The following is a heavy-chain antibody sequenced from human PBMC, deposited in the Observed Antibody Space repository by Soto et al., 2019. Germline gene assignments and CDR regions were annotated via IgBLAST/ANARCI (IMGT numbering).Heavy chain of an antibody. D-gene: IGHD3-3*01. J-gene: IGHJ4*02. CDR2: ISYDGSNK. V-gene: IGHV3-30*18. CDR1: GFTFSSYG. CDR3: AKGITIFGVVDY. Sequence: QVQLVESGGGVVQPGRSLRLSCAASGFTFSSYGMHWVRQAPGKGLEWVAVISYDGSNKYYADSVKGRFIISRDNSKNTLYLQMNSLRAEDTAVYYCAKGITIFGVVDYWGQGTLVTVSS.